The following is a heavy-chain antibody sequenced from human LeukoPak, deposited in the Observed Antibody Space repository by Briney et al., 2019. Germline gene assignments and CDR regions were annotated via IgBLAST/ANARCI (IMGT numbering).Heavy chain of an antibody. D-gene: IGHD5-18*01. CDR1: GFTFSSYG. CDR3: AKSFTLTAMVTWFDP. V-gene: IGHV3-33*06. J-gene: IGHJ5*02. Sequence: GRSLRLSCAASGFTFSSYGMHWVRQAPGKGLEWVAVIWYDGGNKYYADSVKGRFTISRDNSKNTLYLQMNSLRAEDTAVYYCAKSFTLTAMVTWFDPWGQGTLVTVSS. CDR2: IWYDGGNK.